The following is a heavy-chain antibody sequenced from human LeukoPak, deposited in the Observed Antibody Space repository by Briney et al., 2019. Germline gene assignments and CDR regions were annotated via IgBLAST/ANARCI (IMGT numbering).Heavy chain of an antibody. CDR1: GGSFSGYY. Sequence: SSETLSLTCAVYGGSFSGYYWSWIRQPPGKGLEWIGEINHSGSTNYNPSLKSRVTISVDTSKNQFSLKLSSVTAADTAVYYCARRGDIVAMVAPFDYWGQGTLVTVSS. J-gene: IGHJ4*02. D-gene: IGHD5-18*01. CDR2: INHSGST. CDR3: ARRGDIVAMVAPFDY. V-gene: IGHV4-34*01.